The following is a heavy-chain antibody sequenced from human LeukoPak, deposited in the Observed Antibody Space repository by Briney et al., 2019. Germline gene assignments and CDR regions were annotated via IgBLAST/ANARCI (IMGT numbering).Heavy chain of an antibody. D-gene: IGHD4-17*01. CDR2: IIPIFGTA. CDR3: ARDPPLGYGDYALRFDP. V-gene: IGHV1-69*05. J-gene: IGHJ5*02. CDR1: GGTFSSYA. Sequence: GASVKVSCKASGGTFSSYAISWVRQAPGQGLEWMGRIIPIFGTANYAQKFQGRVTITTDESTSTAYMELSSLRSEDTAVYYCARDPPLGYGDYALRFDPWDQGTPVTVSS.